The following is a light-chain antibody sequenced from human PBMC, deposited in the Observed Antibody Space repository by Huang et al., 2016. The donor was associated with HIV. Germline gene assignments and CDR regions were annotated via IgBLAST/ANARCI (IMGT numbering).Light chain of an antibody. CDR2: AAS. V-gene: IGKV1-16*02. Sequence: DIQMTQSPWSMSASTGDRVTITCRESEDIGSYLAWLQQRPGQPPKSLIYAASTLQNGSPAKVSGSGSGTDFTLTISHLQPEDFATYYCQQYDAFPLTFGQGTRLEI. CDR3: QQYDAFPLT. J-gene: IGKJ2*01. CDR1: EDIGSY.